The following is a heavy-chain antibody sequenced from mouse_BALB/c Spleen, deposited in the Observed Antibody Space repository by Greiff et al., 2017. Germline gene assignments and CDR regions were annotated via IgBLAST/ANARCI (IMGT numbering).Heavy chain of an antibody. CDR2: IDPANGNT. Sequence: VHVKQSGAELVKPGASVKLSCTASGFNIKDTYMHWVKQRPEQGLEWIGRIDPANGNTKYDPKFQGKATITADTSSNTAYLQLSSLTSEDTAVYYCARMITTSYWYFDVWGAGTTVTVSS. D-gene: IGHD2-4*01. CDR3: ARMITTSYWYFDV. J-gene: IGHJ1*01. CDR1: GFNIKDTY. V-gene: IGHV14-3*02.